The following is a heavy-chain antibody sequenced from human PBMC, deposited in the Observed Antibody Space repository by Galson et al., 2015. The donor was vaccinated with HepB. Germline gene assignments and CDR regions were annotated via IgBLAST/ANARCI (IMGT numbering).Heavy chain of an antibody. CDR1: GFTFSRYD. CDR3: AKNLRDPSGHDDVRRRAYGIDV. D-gene: IGHD5-12*01. CDR2: ISYDGGTK. J-gene: IGHJ6*02. Sequence: SLRLSCAASGFTFSRYDMHWGRQAPGPPLEWMAVISYDGGTKYYADYVKGRFAISMDNSRNTLYLHMNSLRAEDTAVYYCAKNLRDPSGHDDVRRRAYGIDVWGQGTTVSVSS. V-gene: IGHV3-30*18.